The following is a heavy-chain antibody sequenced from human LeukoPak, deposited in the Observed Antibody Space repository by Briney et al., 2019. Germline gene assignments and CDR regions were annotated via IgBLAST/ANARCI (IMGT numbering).Heavy chain of an antibody. D-gene: IGHD1-26*01. CDR3: ATVRRSGTYHSDN. Sequence: GGSLRLSCAASGFIFRNYGMHWVRQAPGKGLEWVALILYDGSNKYYADSVKGRFSISRDNSKNTLYLQMSSLRAEDTAVYYCATVRRSGTYHSDNWGQGTLVTVSS. CDR1: GFIFRNYG. J-gene: IGHJ4*02. CDR2: ILYDGSNK. V-gene: IGHV3-33*05.